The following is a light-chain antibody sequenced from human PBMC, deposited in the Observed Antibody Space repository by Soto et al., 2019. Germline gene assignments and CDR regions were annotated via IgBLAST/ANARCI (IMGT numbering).Light chain of an antibody. CDR2: GAS. CDR1: QSVTSSY. CDR3: QQYGRSPWT. V-gene: IGKV3-20*01. J-gene: IGKJ1*01. Sequence: DIVFTHSPGTLSFSLVDSATRSCRASQSVTSSYFAWYQQKPGQAPGLLICGASSRATGIPDRFSGSGSGTDFPLTISRLEPEDFAVYYCQQYGRSPWTFGQGTKVDIK.